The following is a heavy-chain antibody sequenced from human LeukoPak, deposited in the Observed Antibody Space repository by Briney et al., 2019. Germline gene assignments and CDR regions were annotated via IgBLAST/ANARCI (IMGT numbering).Heavy chain of an antibody. Sequence: PSETLSLTCTVSGGSISGSTYYWGWIRQPPGKGLEWIGSIYYTGTTYYNPSLKSRVTISLDTSENQFSLKLNSVTAADTAVYYCARHEYWGPGTLVTVSS. CDR2: IYYTGTT. CDR3: ARHEY. J-gene: IGHJ4*02. CDR1: GGSISGSTYY. V-gene: IGHV4-39*01.